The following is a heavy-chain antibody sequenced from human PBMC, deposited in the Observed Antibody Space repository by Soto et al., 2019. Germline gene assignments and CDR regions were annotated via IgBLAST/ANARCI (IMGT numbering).Heavy chain of an antibody. V-gene: IGHV4-39*01. CDR2: IYSNYNT. J-gene: IGHJ4*02. Sequence: SETLSLTCTVSGGSVSSNSYSWGWVRQSPGKGLEWIGTIYSNYNTHYNPSLLSRVTISVDTSKNEFSLRLNSVTAADTAVYYFGRIAAAGTNFDYWGQLPLVTVSS. CDR3: GRIAAAGTNFDY. CDR1: GGSVSSNSYS. D-gene: IGHD6-13*01.